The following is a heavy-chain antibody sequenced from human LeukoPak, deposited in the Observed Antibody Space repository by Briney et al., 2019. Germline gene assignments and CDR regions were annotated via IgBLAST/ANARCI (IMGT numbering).Heavy chain of an antibody. J-gene: IGHJ3*02. D-gene: IGHD2-15*01. Sequence: SSETLSLTCAVYGGSFSGYYWSWIRQPPGKGLEWIGEINHSGSTNYNPSLKSRVTISVDTSKNQFSLKLSSATAADTAVYYCARFMVVAATGDAFDIWGQGTMVTVSS. CDR1: GGSFSGYY. CDR2: INHSGST. CDR3: ARFMVVAATGDAFDI. V-gene: IGHV4-34*01.